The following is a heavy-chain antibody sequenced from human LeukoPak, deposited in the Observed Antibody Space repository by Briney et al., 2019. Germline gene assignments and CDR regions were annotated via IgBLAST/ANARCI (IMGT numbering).Heavy chain of an antibody. CDR3: ARYTIFGVVRNAFDI. J-gene: IGHJ3*02. V-gene: IGHV4-39*07. CDR1: GGSISSSSYY. CDR2: IYYSGST. Sequence: PSETLSLTCTVSGGSISSSSYYWGWIRQPPGKGLEWIGSIYYSGSTNYNPSLKSRVTISVDTSKNQFSLKLSSVTAADTAVYYCARYTIFGVVRNAFDIWGQGTMVTVSS. D-gene: IGHD3-3*01.